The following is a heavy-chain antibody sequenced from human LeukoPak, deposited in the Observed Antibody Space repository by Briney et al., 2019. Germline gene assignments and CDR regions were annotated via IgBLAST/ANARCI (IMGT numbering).Heavy chain of an antibody. V-gene: IGHV3-23*01. CDR2: ISDSGGST. J-gene: IGHJ4*02. Sequence: HPGGSLRLSCAASGFTFRSYTMNWVRQAPGKGLEWVSGISDSGGSTFYADSVKGRFTISRDNSKNILYLQMNSLRADDTAVYYCAKVSESNYDILTGYYTPYYFDYWGQGTLVTVSS. CDR1: GFTFRSYT. D-gene: IGHD3-9*01. CDR3: AKVSESNYDILTGYYTPYYFDY.